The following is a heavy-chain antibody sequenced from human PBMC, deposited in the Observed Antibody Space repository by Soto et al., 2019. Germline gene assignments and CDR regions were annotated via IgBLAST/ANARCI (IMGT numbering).Heavy chain of an antibody. V-gene: IGHV3-33*01. J-gene: IGHJ4*02. CDR2: IWYDGSNK. Sequence: VQLVESGGGVVQPGRSLRLSCAASGFTFSSYGMHWVRQAPGKGLEWVAVIWYDGSNKYYADSVKGRFTISRDNSKNTLYLQMNSLRAEDTAVYYCARDQYYYDSSGYYLFDYWGQGTLVTVSS. D-gene: IGHD3-22*01. CDR3: ARDQYYYDSSGYYLFDY. CDR1: GFTFSSYG.